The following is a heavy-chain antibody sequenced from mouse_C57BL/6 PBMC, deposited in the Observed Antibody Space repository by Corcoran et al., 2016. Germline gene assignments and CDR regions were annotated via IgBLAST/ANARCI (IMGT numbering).Heavy chain of an antibody. CDR2: ISYDGSN. V-gene: IGHV3-6*01. J-gene: IGHJ3*01. D-gene: IGHD1-1*01. Sequence: DVQLQESGPGLVKPSQSLSLTCSVTGYSITSGYYWNWLRQFPGNKLEWMGYISYDGSNNYNPFLKNRIPITRDTSKNQFFLKLNSVTTEDTATYYCARDYYGSSTAWLAYWGQGSLFTVSA. CDR3: ARDYYGSSTAWLAY. CDR1: GYSITSGYY.